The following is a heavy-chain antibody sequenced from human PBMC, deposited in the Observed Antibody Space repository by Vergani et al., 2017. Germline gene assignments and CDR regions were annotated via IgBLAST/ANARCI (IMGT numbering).Heavy chain of an antibody. CDR2: IWYDGSNK. D-gene: IGHD6-19*01. Sequence: QVQLVESGGGVVQPGRSLRLSCAASGFTFSSYGMHWVRQAPGKGLEWVAVIWYDGSNKYYADSVKGRFTISRDNSKNTLYLQMNSLRAEDTAVYYCARESKEVAGTRAYYCYYMDVWGKGTTVTVSS. CDR3: ARESKEVAGTRAYYCYYMDV. V-gene: IGHV3-33*01. J-gene: IGHJ6*03. CDR1: GFTFSSYG.